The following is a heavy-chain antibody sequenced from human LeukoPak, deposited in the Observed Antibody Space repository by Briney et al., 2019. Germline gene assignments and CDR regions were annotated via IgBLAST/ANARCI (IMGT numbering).Heavy chain of an antibody. CDR1: GFTFSSYA. J-gene: IGHJ4*02. CDR2: ISGSGGST. D-gene: IGHD3-3*01. CDR3: AKVPRRLEAVDY. V-gene: IGHV3-23*01. Sequence: GGSLRLSCAASGFTFSSYAMSWVRQAPGKGMEWVSAISGSGGSTYYADSVKGRFTISRDNSKNTLYLQMNSLRAEDTAVYYCAKVPRRLEAVDYWGQGTLVTVSS.